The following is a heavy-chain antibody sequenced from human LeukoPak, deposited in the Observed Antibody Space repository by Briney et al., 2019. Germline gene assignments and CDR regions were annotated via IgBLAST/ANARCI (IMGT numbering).Heavy chain of an antibody. J-gene: IGHJ5*02. V-gene: IGHV4-4*02. CDR2: IYHSGST. D-gene: IGHD3-10*01. Sequence: LSETLSLTCVVSGGSISSSNWWSWVRQPPGKGLEWIGEIYHSGSTNYNPSLKSRVTISVDKSKNQFSLKLSSVTAADTAVYYCAREAPMVRGVITTSSWFDPWGQGTLVTVSS. CDR1: GGSISSSNW. CDR3: AREAPMVRGVITTSSWFDP.